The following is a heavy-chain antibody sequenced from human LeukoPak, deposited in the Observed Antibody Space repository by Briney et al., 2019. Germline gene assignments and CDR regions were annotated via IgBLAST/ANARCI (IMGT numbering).Heavy chain of an antibody. CDR2: IKEDGSEK. J-gene: IGHJ4*02. D-gene: IGHD1-26*01. CDR1: DFTFSSYS. Sequence: GGSLRLSCAAPDFTFSSYSMSWVRQAPGKGVEWVASIKEDGSEKEYVDSVKGRFTISRDNAKNSLYLEMNSLTAEDTAVYYCARGGRYFSYWGQGTLVTVSS. CDR3: ARGGRYFSY. V-gene: IGHV3-7*01.